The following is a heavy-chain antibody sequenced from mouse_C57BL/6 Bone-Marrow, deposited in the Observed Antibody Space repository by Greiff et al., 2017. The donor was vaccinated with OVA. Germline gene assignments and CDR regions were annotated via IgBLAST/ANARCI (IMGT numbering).Heavy chain of an antibody. Sequence: QVQLQQSGAELVRPGASVTLSCKASGYTFTGYEMHWVKQTPVQGLEWIGDIDPDTGGTAYNHKFKGKAILTEDKSSSTAYMELSSLTSEDAAVYDCARARGNGWGFDFGGRGTGITVT. J-gene: IGHJ1*03. V-gene: IGHV1-15*01. CDR1: GYTFTGYE. CDR3: ARARGNGWGFDFGG. CDR2: IDPDTGGT. D-gene: IGHD2-1*01.